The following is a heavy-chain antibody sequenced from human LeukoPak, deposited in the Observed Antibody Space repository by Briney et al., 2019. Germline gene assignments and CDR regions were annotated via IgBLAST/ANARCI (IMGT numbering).Heavy chain of an antibody. V-gene: IGHV3-30-3*01. J-gene: IGHJ4*02. CDR3: ARVLYYYDSSGPFDY. CDR2: ISYDGSNI. D-gene: IGHD3-22*01. Sequence: GGSLRLSCAASGFTFSSYTVHWVRQAPGKGLEWVAVISYDGSNIYYADSVKGRFTISRDNSKNTLYLQMNSLRAEDTAVYYCARVLYYYDSSGPFDYWGQGTLVTVSS. CDR1: GFTFSSYT.